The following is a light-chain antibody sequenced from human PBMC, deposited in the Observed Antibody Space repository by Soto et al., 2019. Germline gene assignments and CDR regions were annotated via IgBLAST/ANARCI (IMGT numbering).Light chain of an antibody. CDR3: QQFSSYPLT. V-gene: IGKV3D-20*01. CDR2: DAS. Sequence: EIVMTQSASTLSVSPGERATLSWGASQSVSSNLAWYQQKNGQAPRLLIYDASSRATGIPDRFSGGGYGTDFNLTISRLETEDFAVYYCQQFSSYPLTFGGGTKVDIK. CDR1: QSVSSN. J-gene: IGKJ4*01.